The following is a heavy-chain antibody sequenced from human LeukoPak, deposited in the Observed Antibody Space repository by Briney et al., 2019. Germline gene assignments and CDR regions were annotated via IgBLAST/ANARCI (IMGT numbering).Heavy chain of an antibody. CDR2: ISSDGCIT. CDR1: VFTFSTYW. CDR3: ARDRSYCGGDCYSPPSDYFDY. Sequence: GGSLRLSCAASVFTFSTYWMHWVRRARGKGVVWVSRISSDGCITGYAVSVKGRFTISRDNAKNTLYLQINSLRAEDTAVYYCARDRSYCGGDCYSPPSDYFDYWGQGTLVTVSS. V-gene: IGHV3-74*01. D-gene: IGHD2-21*02. J-gene: IGHJ4*02.